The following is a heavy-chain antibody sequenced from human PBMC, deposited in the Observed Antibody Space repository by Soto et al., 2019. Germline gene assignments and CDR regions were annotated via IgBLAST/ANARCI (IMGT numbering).Heavy chain of an antibody. CDR2: IYWDDDR. CDR1: GFSLSTTTVG. J-gene: IGHJ4*02. Sequence: QITLKESGPTLVKPTQTLTLTCTLSGFSLSTTTVGVGWIRQPPGTALEWLALIYWDDDRRYIPSLKNRLSTXQDTSRGQLILTMTHIDPLDTATYYCAQITPVDSKGSDFDYWGPGILVTVPS. CDR3: AQITPVDSKGSDFDY. V-gene: IGHV2-5*02. D-gene: IGHD3-16*01.